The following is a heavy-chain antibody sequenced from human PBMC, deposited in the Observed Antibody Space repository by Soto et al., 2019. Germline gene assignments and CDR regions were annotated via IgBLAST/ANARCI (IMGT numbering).Heavy chain of an antibody. V-gene: IGHV3-23*01. CDR3: AKGLWLVSGVDY. J-gene: IGHJ4*02. CDR2: ISGSGGST. Sequence: EVQLLESGGGLVQPGGSLRLSCAASGFTFSSYAMSWVRQAPGKGLEWVSAISGSGGSTYYADSVKGRFTISRDNSKNALKLQMDSLRAEDTAVYYCAKGLWLVSGVDYGCQGTLVTVSS. D-gene: IGHD6-19*01. CDR1: GFTFSSYA.